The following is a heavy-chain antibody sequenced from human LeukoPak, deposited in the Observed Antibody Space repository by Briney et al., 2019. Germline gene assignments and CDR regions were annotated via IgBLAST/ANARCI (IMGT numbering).Heavy chain of an antibody. CDR1: GGSLSSYY. Sequence: SETLSLTCTVSGGSLSSYYWSWIRQPPGKGLGWIGCIYYSGSTNYNPSLKSRVTISVDTSKNQFSLKLSSVTGADTAVYYCARAIIYGSGSYLDYWGQGTLVTVSS. D-gene: IGHD3-10*01. J-gene: IGHJ4*02. CDR2: IYYSGST. CDR3: ARAIIYGSGSYLDY. V-gene: IGHV4-59*08.